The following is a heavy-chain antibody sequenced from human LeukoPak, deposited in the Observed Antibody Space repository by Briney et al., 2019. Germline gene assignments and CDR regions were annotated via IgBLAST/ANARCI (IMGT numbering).Heavy chain of an antibody. J-gene: IGHJ5*02. CDR1: GYTFTGYY. Sequence: ASVKVSCKASGYTFTGYYMHWVRQAPGQGLEWMGWISAYNGNTNYAQKLQGRVTMTTDTSTSTAYMELRSLRSDDTAVYYCARDLDSRSLDWFDPWGQGTLVTVSS. CDR3: ARDLDSRSLDWFDP. V-gene: IGHV1-18*04. CDR2: ISAYNGNT. D-gene: IGHD6-6*01.